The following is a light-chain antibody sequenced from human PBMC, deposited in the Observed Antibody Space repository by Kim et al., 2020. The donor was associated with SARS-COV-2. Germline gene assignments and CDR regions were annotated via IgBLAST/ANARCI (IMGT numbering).Light chain of an antibody. CDR1: RSAVGGYNY. J-gene: IGLJ2*01. CDR3: SSYTSSNTVV. V-gene: IGLV2-14*03. Sequence: GQSITISCPGTRSAVGGYNYVSWYQQHPGKAPKLKIYDVSKRPSGVSNRFSGSKSGNTASLTISGLQAEDEADYYCSSYTSSNTVVFGGGTQLTVL. CDR2: DVS.